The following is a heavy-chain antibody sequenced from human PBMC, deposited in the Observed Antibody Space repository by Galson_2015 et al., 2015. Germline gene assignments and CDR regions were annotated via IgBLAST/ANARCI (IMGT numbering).Heavy chain of an antibody. CDR1: GYTFTSYG. CDR3: ARVSCTGGICYKAAYYYYMDV. Sequence: VSCKASGYTFTSYGISWVRQAPGQGLEWMGWISAYNGNTNYAQKLQGRVTMTTDTSTSTAYMELRSLRSDDTAVYYCARVSCTGGICYKAAYYYYMDVWGKGTTVTVSS. V-gene: IGHV1-18*01. D-gene: IGHD2-8*02. J-gene: IGHJ6*03. CDR2: ISAYNGNT.